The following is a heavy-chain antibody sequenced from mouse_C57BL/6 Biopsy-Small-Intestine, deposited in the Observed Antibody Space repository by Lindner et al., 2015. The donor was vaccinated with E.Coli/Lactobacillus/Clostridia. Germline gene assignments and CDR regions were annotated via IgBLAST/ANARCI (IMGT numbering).Heavy chain of an antibody. J-gene: IGHJ2*01. Sequence: VQLQESGAELVRPGTSVKMSCKASGYTFTNYWIGWAKQRPGHGLEWIGDIYPGGGYTNYNEKFKGEATLTADKSSSTAYMQFSSLTSEDSAIYYCARSIYEYFDYWGQGTTLTVSS. V-gene: IGHV1-63*01. D-gene: IGHD2-3*01. CDR3: ARSIYEYFDY. CDR2: IYPGGGYT. CDR1: GYTFTNYW.